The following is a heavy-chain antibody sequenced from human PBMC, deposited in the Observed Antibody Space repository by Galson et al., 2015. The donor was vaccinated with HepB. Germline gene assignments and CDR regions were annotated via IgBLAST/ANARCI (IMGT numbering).Heavy chain of an antibody. CDR3: ASLSGYDSWGDFDL. D-gene: IGHD5-12*01. J-gene: IGHJ2*01. V-gene: IGHV3-48*02. Sequence: SLRLSCAASGFTFSSYSMNWVRQAPGKGLEWVSYISSSSSTIYYADSVKGRFTIPRDNARNSLYLQMNSLRDEDTAVYYCASLSGYDSWGDFDLWGRGPPVTVSA. CDR2: ISSSSSTI. CDR1: GFTFSSYS.